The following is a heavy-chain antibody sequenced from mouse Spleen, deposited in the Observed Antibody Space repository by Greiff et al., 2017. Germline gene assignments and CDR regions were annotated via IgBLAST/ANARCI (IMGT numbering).Heavy chain of an antibody. Sequence: EVQRVESGGGLVKPGGSLKLSCAASGFTFSDYGMHWVRQAPEKGLEWVAYISSGSSTIYYADTVKGRFTISRDNAKNTLFLQMTSLRSEDTAMYYCARKLVITPFAYWGQGTLVTVSA. CDR2: ISSGSSTI. V-gene: IGHV5-17*01. J-gene: IGHJ3*01. CDR3: ARKLVITPFAY. D-gene: IGHD2-4*01. CDR1: GFTFSDYG.